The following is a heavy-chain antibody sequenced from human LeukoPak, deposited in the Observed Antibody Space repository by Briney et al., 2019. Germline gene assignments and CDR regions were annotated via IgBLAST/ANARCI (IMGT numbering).Heavy chain of an antibody. CDR2: INSDGSST. V-gene: IGHV3-74*01. Sequence: GGSLRLSCAASGFTFSSAWMHWVRQTPGKGLVWVSRINSDGSSTNYADSVKGRFTISRGNAKNMVNLQMNSLRAEDTAIYYCTRDYSYAMAVWGQGTTVTVSS. CDR1: GFTFSSAW. J-gene: IGHJ6*02. CDR3: TRDYSYAMAV. D-gene: IGHD2-21*01.